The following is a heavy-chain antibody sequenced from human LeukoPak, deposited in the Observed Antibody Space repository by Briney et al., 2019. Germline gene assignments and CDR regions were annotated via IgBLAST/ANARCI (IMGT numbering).Heavy chain of an antibody. CDR1: GYIFTSSG. J-gene: IGHJ4*02. V-gene: IGHV1-18*01. CDR3: ARSKGPYYYDRSGYRDY. Sequence: ASVKVSCKASGYIFTSSGISWVRQAPGQGLEWMGWISAYNGYTNYAQMFQDRVTMTTDTSTTTAYMELGSLRSDDTAVYYCARSKGPYYYDRSGYRDYWGQGTLVTVSS. CDR2: ISAYNGYT. D-gene: IGHD3-22*01.